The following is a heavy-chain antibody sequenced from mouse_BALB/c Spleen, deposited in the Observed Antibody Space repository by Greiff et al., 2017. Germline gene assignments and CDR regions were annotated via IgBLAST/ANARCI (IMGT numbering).Heavy chain of an antibody. J-gene: IGHJ2*01. CDR2: ISNGGGST. Sequence: EVMLVESGGGLVQPGGSLKLSCAASGFTFSSYTMSWVRQTPEKRLEWVAYISNGGGSTYYPDTVKGRFTISRDNAKNTLYLQMSSLKSEDTAMYYCARPYRYGGFDYWGQGTTLTVSS. CDR1: GFTFSSYT. CDR3: ARPYRYGGFDY. D-gene: IGHD2-14*01. V-gene: IGHV5-12-2*01.